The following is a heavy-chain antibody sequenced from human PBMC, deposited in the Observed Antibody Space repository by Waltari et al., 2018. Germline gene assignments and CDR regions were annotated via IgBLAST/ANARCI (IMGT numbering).Heavy chain of an antibody. CDR2: MNPNSGNT. D-gene: IGHD6-13*01. V-gene: IGHV1-8*03. CDR3: ARVAAAAKMGDFDY. J-gene: IGHJ4*02. Sequence: QVQLVQSGAEVKKPGASVKVSCKASGYTFTSYDINWVRQATGQGLEWMGWMNPNSGNTGYAQKVQGRVTITRNTSISTAYMELSSLRSEDTAVCYCARVAAAAKMGDFDYWGQGTLVTVSS. CDR1: GYTFTSYD.